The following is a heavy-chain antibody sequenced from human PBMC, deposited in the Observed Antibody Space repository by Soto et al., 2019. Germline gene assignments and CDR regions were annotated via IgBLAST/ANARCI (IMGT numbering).Heavy chain of an antibody. CDR2: INHSGST. V-gene: IGHV4-34*01. J-gene: IGHJ6*02. CDR3: ARKVVVVPAASTTAYYGMDG. D-gene: IGHD2-2*01. Sequence: QVQLQQWGAGLLKPSETLSLTCAVYGGSFSGYYWSWIRQPPGKGLEWIGEINHSGSTNYNPSLKSRVTISVNTSKNQFSLKLSSVTAADTAVYYCARKVVVVPAASTTAYYGMDGWGQGTTVTVSS. CDR1: GGSFSGYY.